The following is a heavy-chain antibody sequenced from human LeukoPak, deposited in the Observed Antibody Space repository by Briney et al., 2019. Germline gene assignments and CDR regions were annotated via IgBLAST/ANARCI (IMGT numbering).Heavy chain of an antibody. J-gene: IGHJ4*02. CDR2: ISGSGGST. V-gene: IGHV3-23*01. D-gene: IGHD3-3*01. Sequence: AGGSLRLSCAASGFTFSSYAMSWVRQAPGKGLEWVSAISGSGGSTYYADSVKGRFTISRDNSKNTLYLQMNSLRAEDTAVYYFAKDNSGFLEWLLLGYWGQGTLVTVSS. CDR3: AKDNSGFLEWLLLGY. CDR1: GFTFSSYA.